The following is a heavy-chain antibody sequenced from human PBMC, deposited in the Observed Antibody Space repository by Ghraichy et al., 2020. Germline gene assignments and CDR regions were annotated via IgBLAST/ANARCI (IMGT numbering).Heavy chain of an antibody. Sequence: GGSLRLSCAASGFTVSSNYMSWVRQAPGKGLEWVSVIYSGGAAYYADSEKGRFTISRDNSKNTLYLQMNSLRAEDTAVYYCAREGNGDYYFDYWGQGTLVTVSS. D-gene: IGHD4-17*01. J-gene: IGHJ4*02. CDR2: IYSGGAA. CDR3: AREGNGDYYFDY. CDR1: GFTVSSNY. V-gene: IGHV3-66*01.